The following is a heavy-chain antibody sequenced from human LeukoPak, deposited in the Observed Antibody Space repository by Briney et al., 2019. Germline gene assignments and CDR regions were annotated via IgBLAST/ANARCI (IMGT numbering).Heavy chain of an antibody. CDR2: INHSGST. D-gene: IGHD1-26*01. CDR1: GGSFSGYY. Sequence: SETLSLTCAVYGGSFSGYYWSWIRQPPGEGLEWIGEINHSGSTNYNPSLKSRVTISVDTSKNQFSLKLSSVTAADTAVYYCARGIVKWDYWGQGTLVTVSS. CDR3: ARGIVKWDY. V-gene: IGHV4-34*01. J-gene: IGHJ4*02.